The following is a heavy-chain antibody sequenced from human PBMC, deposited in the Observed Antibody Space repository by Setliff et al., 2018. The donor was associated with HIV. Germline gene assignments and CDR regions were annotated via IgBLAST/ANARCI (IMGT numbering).Heavy chain of an antibody. V-gene: IGHV4-4*07. D-gene: IGHD6-19*01. CDR1: GGSISPYY. J-gene: IGHJ5*02. CDR3: ARDRSSGWSKDWFDT. Sequence: PSETLSLTCTVSGGSISPYYWSWIRQPAGKGLEWIGHIYISGSTNYNPSFNSRVTMSVDTSKNQFSLRLTSVTAADTAMYHCARDRSSGWSKDWFDTWGQGILVTVSS. CDR2: IYISGST.